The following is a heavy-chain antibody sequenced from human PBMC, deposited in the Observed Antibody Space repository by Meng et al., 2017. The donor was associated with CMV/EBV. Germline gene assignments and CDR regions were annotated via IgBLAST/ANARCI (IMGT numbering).Heavy chain of an antibody. D-gene: IGHD3-22*01. V-gene: IGHV1-69*10. CDR1: GGTFSSYA. CDR3: ARDEYYDSSGYLVYYGMDV. J-gene: IGHJ6*02. CDR2: IIPILGIA. Sequence: SVKVSCKASGGTFSSYAISWVRQAPGQRLEWMGGIIPILGIANYAQKFQGRVTITADKSTSTAYMELSSLRSEDTAVYYCARDEYYDSSGYLVYYGMDVWGQGTTVTVSS.